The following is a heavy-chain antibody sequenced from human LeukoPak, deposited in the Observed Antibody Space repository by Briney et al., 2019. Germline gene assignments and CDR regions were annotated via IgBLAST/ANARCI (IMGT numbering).Heavy chain of an antibody. Sequence: ASVKVSCKASGYTFTGYYMHWVRQAPGQGLEWMGWINPNSGGTNYAQKFQGRVTMTRDTSISTAYMELSRLRSDDTAVYYCAYRLRTVWYYFGCWGQGTLVTVSS. CDR1: GYTFTGYY. CDR3: AYRLRTVWYYFGC. V-gene: IGHV1-2*02. D-gene: IGHD5-12*01. J-gene: IGHJ4*02. CDR2: INPNSGGT.